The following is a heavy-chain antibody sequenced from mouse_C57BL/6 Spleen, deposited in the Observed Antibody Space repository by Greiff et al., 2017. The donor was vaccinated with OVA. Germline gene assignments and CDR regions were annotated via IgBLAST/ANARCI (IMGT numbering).Heavy chain of an antibody. CDR1: GYTFTGYW. J-gene: IGHJ1*03. D-gene: IGHD1-1*01. V-gene: IGHV1-9*01. CDR2: ILPGSGST. Sequence: VQLQQSGAELMKPGASVKLSCKATGYTFTGYWIEWVKQRPGHGLEWIGEILPGSGSTNYNEKFKGKATFTADTSSNTAYMQLSSLTTEDSAIYYCARGGHYYGSSFWYFDVWGTGTTVTVSS. CDR3: ARGGHYYGSSFWYFDV.